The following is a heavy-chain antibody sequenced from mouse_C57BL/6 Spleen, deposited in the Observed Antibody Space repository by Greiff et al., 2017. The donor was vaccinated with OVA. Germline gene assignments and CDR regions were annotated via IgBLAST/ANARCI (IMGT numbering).Heavy chain of an antibody. CDR3: ARSPIYYDYDVVFAY. CDR2: IHPNSGST. D-gene: IGHD2-4*01. V-gene: IGHV1-64*01. CDR1: GYTFTSYW. J-gene: IGHJ3*01. Sequence: QVQLQQPGAELVKPGASVKLSCKASGYTFTSYWMHWVKQRPGQGLEWIGMIHPNSGSTNYNEKFKSKATLTVDKSSSTAYMQLSSLTSEDSAVYYCARSPIYYDYDVVFAYWGQGTLVTVSA.